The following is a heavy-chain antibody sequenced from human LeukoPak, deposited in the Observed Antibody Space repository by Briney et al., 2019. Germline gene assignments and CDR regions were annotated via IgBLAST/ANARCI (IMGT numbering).Heavy chain of an antibody. J-gene: IGHJ6*02. D-gene: IGHD3-22*01. CDR2: ISSSSSTI. V-gene: IGHV3-48*02. CDR3: ARENYYDSSGYYYYGMDV. CDR1: GFTFSSYS. Sequence: GGSLRLSCAASGFTFSSYSMNWVRQAPGKGLEWVSYISSSSSTIYYADSVKGRFTISRDNAKNSLYLQMNSLRDEDTAVYYCARENYYDSSGYYYYGMDVWGQGTTVTVSS.